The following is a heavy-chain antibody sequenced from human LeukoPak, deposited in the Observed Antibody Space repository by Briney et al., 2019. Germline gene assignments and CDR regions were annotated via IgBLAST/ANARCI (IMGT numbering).Heavy chain of an antibody. CDR3: ARVGPDYGDYYYYYYYMDV. D-gene: IGHD4-17*01. CDR2: IYYSGST. CDR1: GGSISSYY. Sequence: SETLSLTCTVSGGSISSYYWSWIRQPPGKGLEWTGYIYYSGSTNYNPSPKSRVTISVDTSKNQFSLKLSSVTAADTAVYYCARVGPDYGDYYYYYYYMDVWGKGTTVTVSS. V-gene: IGHV4-59*01. J-gene: IGHJ6*03.